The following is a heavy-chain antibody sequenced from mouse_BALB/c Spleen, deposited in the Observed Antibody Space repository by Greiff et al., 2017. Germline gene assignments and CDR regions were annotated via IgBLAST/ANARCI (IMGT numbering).Heavy chain of an antibody. CDR2: ISYSGST. CDR1: GYSITSDYA. V-gene: IGHV3-2*02. J-gene: IGHJ1*01. Sequence: EVQLVESGPGLVKPSQSLSLTCTVTGYSITSDYAWYWIRQFPGNKLEWMAYISYSGSTSYNPSLKSRISITRDTSKNQFFLQLNSVTTEDTATYYCARSPYSYGSSYWYFDVWGAGTTVTVSS. CDR3: ARSPYSYGSSYWYFDV. D-gene: IGHD1-1*01.